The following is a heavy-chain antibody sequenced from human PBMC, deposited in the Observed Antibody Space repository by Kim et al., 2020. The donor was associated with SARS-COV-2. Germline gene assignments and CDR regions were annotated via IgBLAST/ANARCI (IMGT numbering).Heavy chain of an antibody. J-gene: IGHJ6*02. CDR2: ISYDGSNK. V-gene: IGHV3-30*18. CDR3: AKSMVRGVIISVYYGMDV. CDR1: RFTFSTYG. Sequence: GGSLRLSCAASRFTFSTYGMHWVRQAPGKGLAWVAVISYDGSNKYYADSVKGRFTISRDNSKNTLYLQMNSLRAEDTAVYYCAKSMVRGVIISVYYGMDVWGQGTTVTVSS. D-gene: IGHD3-10*01.